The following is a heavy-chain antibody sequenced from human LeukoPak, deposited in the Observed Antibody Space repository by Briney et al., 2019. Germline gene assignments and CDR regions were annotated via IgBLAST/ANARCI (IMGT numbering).Heavy chain of an antibody. CDR3: TTYRYSHDVIGYSYFDY. D-gene: IGHD3-22*01. CDR2: IISRTSGGAT. V-gene: IGHV3-15*01. J-gene: IGHJ4*02. CDR1: GFIFNTYA. Sequence: PGGSLRLSCAAPGFIFNTYAMSWVRQAPGKGLEWVGRIISRTSGGATDYAAPVRGRFTISRDDSQNTLHLQMNSLKTEDTAVYYCTTYRYSHDVIGYSYFDYWGQGTPVTVSS.